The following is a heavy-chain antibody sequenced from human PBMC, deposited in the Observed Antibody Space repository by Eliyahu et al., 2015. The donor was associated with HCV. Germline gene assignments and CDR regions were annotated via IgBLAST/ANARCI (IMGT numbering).Heavy chain of an antibody. CDR3: ARVGGYSGYDWRGYYFDY. D-gene: IGHD5-12*01. V-gene: IGHV1-69*06. Sequence: ELKKHGPSVKVYCKASGGTFSSYAIXWVRQAPGQGLXWMGGIIPIVXTANYAQKFQGRVTITADKSTSTAYMELSSLRSEDTAVYYCARVGGYSGYDWRGYYFDYWGQGTLVTVSS. CDR1: GGTFSSYA. J-gene: IGHJ4*02. CDR2: IIPIVXTA.